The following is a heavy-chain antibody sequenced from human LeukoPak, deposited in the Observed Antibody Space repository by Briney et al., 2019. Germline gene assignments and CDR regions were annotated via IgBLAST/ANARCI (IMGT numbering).Heavy chain of an antibody. CDR3: VSFYGTY. Sequence: GGSLRLSCAASGNYWMHWVRQAPGKGLVWVSHINSDGGWTSYADSVKGRFTISKDNAKNTVYLQMNSLRAEDTAVYYCVSFYGTYWGRGTLVTVSS. CDR2: INSDGGWT. CDR1: GNYW. D-gene: IGHD2/OR15-2a*01. V-gene: IGHV3-74*01. J-gene: IGHJ4*02.